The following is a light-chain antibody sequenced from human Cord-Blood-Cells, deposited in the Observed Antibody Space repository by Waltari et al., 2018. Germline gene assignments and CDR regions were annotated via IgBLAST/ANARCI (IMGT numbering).Light chain of an antibody. CDR2: RNN. V-gene: IGLV1-47*01. CDR3: AAWDDSLSGPVV. Sequence: QSVLTQPPSASGTPGQRVTISCSGSSSNIGSNYVYWYQQLPGTAPKLLIYRNNQRPSGVPARFSGSKSGTSASLAISGLRSEDEADYYCAAWDDSLSGPVVFGGGTKLTVL. CDR1: SSNIGSNY. J-gene: IGLJ2*01.